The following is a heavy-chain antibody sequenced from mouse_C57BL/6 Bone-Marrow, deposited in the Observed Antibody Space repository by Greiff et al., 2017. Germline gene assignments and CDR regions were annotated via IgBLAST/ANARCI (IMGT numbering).Heavy chain of an antibody. V-gene: IGHV14-4*01. CDR3: SSFDGNYFDF. CDR2: IDPEIGDT. CDR1: GFNIKDDY. J-gene: IGHJ2*01. D-gene: IGHD2-3*01. Sequence: VQLQQSGAELVRPGASVKLSCTASGFNIKDDYIHWVKQRPEQGLEWIGWIDPEIGDTEYASKFQGKATITSDTSSNTAYLQLSILTSEDTAVYYCSSFDGNYFDFWGQGTPLTVAS.